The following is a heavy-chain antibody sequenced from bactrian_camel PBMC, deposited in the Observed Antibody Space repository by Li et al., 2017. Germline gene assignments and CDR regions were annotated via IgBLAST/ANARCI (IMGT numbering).Heavy chain of an antibody. CDR1: GYTQC. CDR2: IDSDGSK. D-gene: IGHD7*01. J-gene: IGHJ4*01. CDR3: AADLVTDVPSLVETQYYY. V-gene: IGHV3S53*01. Sequence: HVQLVESGGGSVQAGGSLTLSCAASGYTQCMGWFRQAPGKEREGVAAIDSDGSKSYDPSVKGRFTISKDQSKNTVALQMSGLKSEDTATYYCAADLVTDVPSLVETQYYYWGQGTQVTVSS.